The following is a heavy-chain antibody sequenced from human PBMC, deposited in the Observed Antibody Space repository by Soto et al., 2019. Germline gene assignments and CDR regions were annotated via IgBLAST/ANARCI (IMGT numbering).Heavy chain of an antibody. CDR3: ARGVSNSGTYYTGPSAYDL. Sequence: QVQLVQSGAVVKKPGSSVEVSCKASGGTFNGYGISWVRQAPGQGLEWMGGTVPVFDTSKYAPRFQGRVTITADKSTSTAYMELSSVRSEDTAIYFCARGVSNSGTYYTGPSAYDLWGQATLVIVSS. J-gene: IGHJ3*01. CDR1: GGTFNGYG. D-gene: IGHD3-10*01. CDR2: TVPVFDTS. V-gene: IGHV1-69*06.